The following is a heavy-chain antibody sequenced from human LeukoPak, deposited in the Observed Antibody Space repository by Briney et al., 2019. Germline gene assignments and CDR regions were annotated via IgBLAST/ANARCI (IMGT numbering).Heavy chain of an antibody. D-gene: IGHD4-11*01. J-gene: IGHJ4*02. V-gene: IGHV4-59*08. Sequence: SETLSLTCTVSGGSISSYYWSWIRQPPGKGLEWIGYIYYSGSTNYNPSLKSRVTISVDTSKNQFSLKLSSVTAADTAVYYCARASNHYDYWGQGTLVTVSS. CDR2: IYYSGST. CDR3: ARASNHYDY. CDR1: GGSISSYY.